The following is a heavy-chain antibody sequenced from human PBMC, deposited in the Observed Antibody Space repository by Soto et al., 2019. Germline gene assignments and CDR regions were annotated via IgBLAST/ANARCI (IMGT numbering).Heavy chain of an antibody. CDR2: IYYSGST. J-gene: IGHJ3*02. Sequence: SETLSLTCTVSGGSISSGGYYWSWIRQHPGKGLEWIGYIYYSGSTYYNPSLKSRVTISVDTSKNQFSLKLSSVTAADTAVYYCASVLERFSGDAFDIWGQGTMVTVS. V-gene: IGHV4-31*03. CDR3: ASVLERFSGDAFDI. CDR1: GGSISSGGYY. D-gene: IGHD3-10*01.